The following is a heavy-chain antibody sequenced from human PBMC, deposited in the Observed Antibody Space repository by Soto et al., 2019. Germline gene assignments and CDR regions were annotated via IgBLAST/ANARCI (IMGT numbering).Heavy chain of an antibody. V-gene: IGHV4-31*03. Sequence: QVQLQESGPGLVKPSQTLSLTCTVSGASMSSGGYYWTWIRQSPGKGLEWIGYIYYSGSTYYNPSLESRVAISLDTSRSQFSLTLHSVTAADTAIYYCPRDRHNNFFDPWGQGTLVTVSS. D-gene: IGHD6-6*01. CDR3: PRDRHNNFFDP. CDR2: IYYSGST. CDR1: GASMSSGGYY. J-gene: IGHJ5*02.